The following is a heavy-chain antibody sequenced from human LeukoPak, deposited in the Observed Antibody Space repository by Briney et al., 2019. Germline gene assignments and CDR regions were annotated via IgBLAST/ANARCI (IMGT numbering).Heavy chain of an antibody. CDR1: GYTFTGYY. J-gene: IGHJ4*02. CDR3: ARVGTTVLTPGSPPHDY. V-gene: IGHV1-18*04. D-gene: IGHD4-23*01. CDR2: ISAYNDNT. Sequence: GASVKVSCKASGYTFTGYYMHWVRQAPGQGLEWMGWISAYNDNTNYTQKLQGRVTMTTDTSTSTAYMELRSLRSDDTAVFYCARVGTTVLTPGSPPHDYWGQGTLVTVSS.